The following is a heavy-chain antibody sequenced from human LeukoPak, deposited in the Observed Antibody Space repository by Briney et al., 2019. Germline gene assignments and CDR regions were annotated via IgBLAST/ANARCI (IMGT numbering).Heavy chain of an antibody. CDR2: INHSGST. V-gene: IGHV4-34*01. CDR1: GVSFSGYY. J-gene: IGHJ4*02. CDR3: ARRASSHDSSGYYRDY. D-gene: IGHD3-22*01. Sequence: PSETLSLTCAVYGVSFSGYYWSWIRQPPGKGLEWIGEINHSGSTNYNPSLKSRVTISVDTTKNQFSLKLSSVTAADTAVYYCARRASSHDSSGYYRDYWGQGTLVTVSS.